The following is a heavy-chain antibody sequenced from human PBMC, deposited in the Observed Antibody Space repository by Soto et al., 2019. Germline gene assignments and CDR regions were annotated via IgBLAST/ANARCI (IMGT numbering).Heavy chain of an antibody. CDR2: IYYSGST. Sequence: PSETLSLTCTVSGGSISSYYWSWIRQPPGKGLEWIGYIYYSGSTNYNPSLKSRVTISVDTSKNQFSLKLSSVTAADTAVYYCAREAYCGGDCDYYGMDVWGQGTTVTVSS. D-gene: IGHD2-21*02. V-gene: IGHV4-59*12. CDR1: GGSISSYY. J-gene: IGHJ6*02. CDR3: AREAYCGGDCDYYGMDV.